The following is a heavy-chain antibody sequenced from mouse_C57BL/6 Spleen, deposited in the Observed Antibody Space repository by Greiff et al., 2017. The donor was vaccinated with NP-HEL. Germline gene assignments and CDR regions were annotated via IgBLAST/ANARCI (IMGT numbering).Heavy chain of an antibody. V-gene: IGHV5-9*01. CDR1: GFTFSSYT. D-gene: IGHD1-1*01. J-gene: IGHJ1*03. CDR3: ARQPLLLRYWYFDV. CDR2: ISGGGGDT. Sequence: EVKLMESGGGLVKPGGSLKLSCAASGFTFSSYTMSWVRQTPEKRLEWVATISGGGGDTYYPDSVKGRFTITIDNAKNTLYLQMSSLRSEDTALYYCARQPLLLRYWYFDVWGTGTTVTVSS.